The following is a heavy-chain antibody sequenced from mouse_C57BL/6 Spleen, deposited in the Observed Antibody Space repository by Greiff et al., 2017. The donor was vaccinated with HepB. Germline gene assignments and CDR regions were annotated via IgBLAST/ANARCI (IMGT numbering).Heavy chain of an antibody. Sequence: QVQLQQPGAELVRPGTSVKLSCKASGYTFTSYWMHWVKQRPGQGLEWIGVIDPSDSYTNYNQKFKGKATLTVDTSYSTAYMQLSSLTSEDSAVYYCARWGGGTSYAMDYWGQGTSVTVSS. CDR3: ARWGGGTSYAMDY. CDR2: IDPSDSYT. CDR1: GYTFTSYW. V-gene: IGHV1-59*01. D-gene: IGHD3-3*01. J-gene: IGHJ4*01.